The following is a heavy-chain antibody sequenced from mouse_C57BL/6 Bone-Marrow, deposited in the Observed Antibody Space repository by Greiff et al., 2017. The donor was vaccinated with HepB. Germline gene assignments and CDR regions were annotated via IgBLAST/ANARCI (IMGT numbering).Heavy chain of an antibody. CDR2: INSDGGST. D-gene: IGHD2-4*01. J-gene: IGHJ4*01. Sequence: EVQVVESGGGLVQPGESLKLSRESNEYEFPSHDMSWVRKTPEKRLELVAAINSDGGSTYYPDTMERRFIISRDNTKKTLYLQMSSLRSEDTALYYCARQDYEGGYYAMDYWGQGTSVTVSS. CDR1: EYEFPSHD. CDR3: ARQDYEGGYYAMDY. V-gene: IGHV5-2*01.